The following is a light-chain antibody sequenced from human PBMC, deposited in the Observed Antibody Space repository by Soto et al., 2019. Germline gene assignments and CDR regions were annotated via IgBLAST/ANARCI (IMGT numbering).Light chain of an antibody. CDR3: QQYDHLSLT. J-gene: IGKJ4*01. V-gene: IGKV1-33*01. CDR2: DAS. Sequence: DIQMTQSPSSLSASVGDRVAITCQASQDITNSLNWYQQKPGKAPNLLIFDASNLDAGVPSRFSGSGSWTYFTFTIHSLQPEDVATYYCQQYDHLSLTFGGGTKVDIK. CDR1: QDITNS.